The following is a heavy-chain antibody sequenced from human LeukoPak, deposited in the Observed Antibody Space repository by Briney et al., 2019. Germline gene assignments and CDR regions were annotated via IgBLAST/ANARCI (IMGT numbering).Heavy chain of an antibody. Sequence: SETLSLTCTVSGGSISSSSYYWGWIRQPPGKGLEWIGSIYYSGSTYYNPSLKSRVTISVDTSKNQFSLKLSSVTAADTAVYYCASPGGGGYYSYWGQGTLVTVSS. CDR3: ASPGGGGYYSY. CDR1: GGSISSSSYY. V-gene: IGHV4-39*01. J-gene: IGHJ4*02. CDR2: IYYSGST. D-gene: IGHD3-3*01.